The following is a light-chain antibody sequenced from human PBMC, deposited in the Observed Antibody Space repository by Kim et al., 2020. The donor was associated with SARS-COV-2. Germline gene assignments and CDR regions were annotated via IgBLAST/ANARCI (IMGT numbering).Light chain of an antibody. CDR3: QQYGRSPRT. Sequence: SPGERATLACRASQSASNRYLAWYQQKAGPAPRPPVYGASSRATGIPYRCSGSGSGTDFNLTISRLEPEDFAVYYCQQYGRSPRTFGQGTKVDIK. V-gene: IGKV3-20*01. CDR2: GAS. CDR1: QSASNRY. J-gene: IGKJ1*01.